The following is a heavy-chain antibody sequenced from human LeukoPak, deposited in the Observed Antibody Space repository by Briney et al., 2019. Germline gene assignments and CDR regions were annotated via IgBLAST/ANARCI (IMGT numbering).Heavy chain of an antibody. CDR3: ARELVKQLVWDY. CDR1: GYTFTGYY. J-gene: IGHJ4*02. Sequence: ASXXXXXKASGYTFTGYYMHWVRQAPGQGLEWMGRINPNSGGTNYAQKFQGRVTMPRDTSISTAYMELSRLRSDDTAVYYCARELVKQLVWDYWGQGTLVTVSS. CDR2: INPNSGGT. V-gene: IGHV1-2*06. D-gene: IGHD6-13*01.